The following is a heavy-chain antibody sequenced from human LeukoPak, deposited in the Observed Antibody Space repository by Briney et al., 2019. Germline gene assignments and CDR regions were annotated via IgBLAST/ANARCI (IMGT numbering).Heavy chain of an antibody. V-gene: IGHV1-18*01. CDR3: ARVNTIRPAFDY. CDR2: ISAYNGNT. CDR1: GYTFTSYG. J-gene: IGHJ4*02. Sequence: ASVTVSCKASGYTFTSYGIGWVRQAPGQGLEWMGWISAYNGNTNYAQKLQGRVTMTTDTSTSTAYMELRSLRSDDTAVYYCARVNTIRPAFDYWGQGTLVTVSS. D-gene: IGHD1-14*01.